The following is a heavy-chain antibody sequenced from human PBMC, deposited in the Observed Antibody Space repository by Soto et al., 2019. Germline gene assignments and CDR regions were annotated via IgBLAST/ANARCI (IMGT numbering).Heavy chain of an antibody. CDR2: ISAYNGNT. J-gene: IGHJ4*02. D-gene: IGHD6-6*01. V-gene: IGHV1-18*01. CDR1: GYTFTSYG. CDR3: ARGASYSSSSPFDY. Sequence: ASVKVSCKASGYTFTSYGISWVRQAPGQGLEWMGWISAYNGNTNYAQKLQGRVTMTTATSTSTAYMELRSLRSDDTALYYCARGASYSSSSPFDYWGQGTLVTVSS.